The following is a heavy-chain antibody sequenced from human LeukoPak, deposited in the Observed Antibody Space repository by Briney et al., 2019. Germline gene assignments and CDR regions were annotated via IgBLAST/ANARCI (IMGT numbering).Heavy chain of an antibody. Sequence: GASVTVSCKASGFTFTSSAVQWVRQARGQRLEWIGWIVVGSGNTNYAQKFQERVTITRDMSTSTAYMELSSLRSEDTAVYYCAAVYDSSGYLGYWGQGTPVTVSS. D-gene: IGHD3-22*01. CDR1: GFTFTSSA. V-gene: IGHV1-58*01. CDR3: AAVYDSSGYLGY. CDR2: IVVGSGNT. J-gene: IGHJ4*02.